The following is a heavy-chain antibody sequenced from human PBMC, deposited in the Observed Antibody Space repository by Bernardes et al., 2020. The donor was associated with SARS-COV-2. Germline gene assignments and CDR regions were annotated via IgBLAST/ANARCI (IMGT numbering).Heavy chain of an antibody. Sequence: SETLSLTCTVSGGSISSYYWSWIRQPPGKGLEWIGYIYYSGSTNYNPSLKSRVTISVDTSKNQFSLKLSSVTAADTAVYYCARHQVGTTVTTAFDYWGQGTLVTVSS. CDR1: GGSISSYY. D-gene: IGHD4-17*01. J-gene: IGHJ4*02. V-gene: IGHV4-59*08. CDR2: IYYSGST. CDR3: ARHQVGTTVTTAFDY.